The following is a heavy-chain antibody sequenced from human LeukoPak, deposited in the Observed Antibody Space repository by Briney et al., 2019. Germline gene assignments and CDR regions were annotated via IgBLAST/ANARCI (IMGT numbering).Heavy chain of an antibody. Sequence: GGSLRLSCAASGFTFSSYAMHWVRQAPGKGLEWVAVISYDGSNKYYADSVKGRFTISRDNSKNTLYLQMNTLRAEDTAVYFCAREEHYRRYFALWGRGTLVTVSS. CDR2: ISYDGSNK. D-gene: IGHD3-16*02. CDR1: GFTFSSYA. V-gene: IGHV3-30*14. CDR3: AREEHYRRYFAL. J-gene: IGHJ2*01.